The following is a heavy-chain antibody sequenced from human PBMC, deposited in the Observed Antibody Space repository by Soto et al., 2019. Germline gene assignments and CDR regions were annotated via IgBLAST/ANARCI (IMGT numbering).Heavy chain of an antibody. Sequence: QVPLVQSGAEVKKPGASVKVSCKASGYTFTSYDINWVRQATGQGLEWMGWMNPNSGNTGYAQKFQGRVTMTRNTSISTAYMELSSLRSEDTAVYYCARGGAYCGGDCYWGIDYWGQGTLVTVSS. CDR2: MNPNSGNT. CDR3: ARGGAYCGGDCYWGIDY. J-gene: IGHJ4*02. CDR1: GYTFTSYD. D-gene: IGHD2-21*01. V-gene: IGHV1-8*01.